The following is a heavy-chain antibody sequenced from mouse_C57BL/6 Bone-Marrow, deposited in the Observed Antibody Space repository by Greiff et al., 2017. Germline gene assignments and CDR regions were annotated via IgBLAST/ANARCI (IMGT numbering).Heavy chain of an antibody. D-gene: IGHD1-1*01. Sequence: VQLQQSGPVLVKPGASVKMSCKASGYTFTDYYMNWVKQSHGKSLEWIGVINPYNGGTSYNQKFKGKATLTVDKSSSTAYMELNSLTSEDSAVYYCARWNYGSLDYWGQGTLVTVSA. CDR1: GYTFTDYY. CDR2: INPYNGGT. CDR3: ARWNYGSLDY. V-gene: IGHV1-19*01. J-gene: IGHJ3*01.